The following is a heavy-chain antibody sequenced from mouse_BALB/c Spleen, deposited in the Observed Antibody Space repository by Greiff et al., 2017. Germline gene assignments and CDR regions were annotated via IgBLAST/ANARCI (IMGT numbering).Heavy chain of an antibody. V-gene: IGHV2-9*02. CDR3: ARGDGNYHWYFDV. J-gene: IGHJ1*01. CDR2: IWAGGST. Sequence: QVQLKESGPGLVAPSQSLSITCTVSGFSLTSYGVHWVRQPPGKGLEWLGVIWAGGSTNYNSALMSRLSISKDNSKSQVFLKMNSLQTDDTAMYYCARGDGNYHWYFDVWGAGTTVTVSS. D-gene: IGHD2-1*01. CDR1: GFSLTSYG.